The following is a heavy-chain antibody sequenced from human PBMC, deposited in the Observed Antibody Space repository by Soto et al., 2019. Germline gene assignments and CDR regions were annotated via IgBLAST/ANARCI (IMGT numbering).Heavy chain of an antibody. CDR1: GYSFSNYA. D-gene: IGHD2-2*01. J-gene: IGHJ6*03. CDR2: VNAGNGNT. V-gene: IGHV1-3*01. Sequence: QVQLVQSGAEVEKPGASVKVSCKASGYSFSNYAVHWVRQAPGQRLEWMGWVNAGNGNTRYSQNFQGRVTITRDTSARKADLELSSLRSEDTAVYYCARGHLAVVPVASWYYYMDVWGKGTTVTVSS. CDR3: ARGHLAVVPVASWYYYMDV.